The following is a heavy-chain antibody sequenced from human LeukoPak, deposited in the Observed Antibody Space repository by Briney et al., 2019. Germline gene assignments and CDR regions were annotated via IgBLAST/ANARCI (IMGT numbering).Heavy chain of an antibody. CDR1: GFTFSSYS. D-gene: IGHD5-18*01. Sequence: GGSLRLSCAASGFTFSSYSMNWVRQAPGKGLEWVSSISSSSYIYYADSVKGRFTISRDNAKNSLYLQMNSLRAEDTAVYYCARSELWFSAFDIWGQGTMVTVSS. CDR3: ARSELWFSAFDI. J-gene: IGHJ3*02. V-gene: IGHV3-21*01. CDR2: ISSSSYI.